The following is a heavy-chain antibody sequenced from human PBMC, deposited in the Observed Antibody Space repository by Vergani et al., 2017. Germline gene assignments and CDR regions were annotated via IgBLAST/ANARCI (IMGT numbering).Heavy chain of an antibody. D-gene: IGHD6-19*01. J-gene: IGHJ5*02. CDR2: INPSGGST. V-gene: IGHV1-46*01. CDR1: GYTFTSYY. Sequence: QVQLVQSGAEVKKPGASVKVSCKASGYTFTSYYMHWVRQAPGQGLEWMGIINPSGGSTSYAQKFQGRVTMTRDTSTSTVYMELSSLRSEDTAVYYCARAKAPYRSRLVGGYWFDPWGQGTLVTVSS. CDR3: ARAKAPYRSRLVGGYWFDP.